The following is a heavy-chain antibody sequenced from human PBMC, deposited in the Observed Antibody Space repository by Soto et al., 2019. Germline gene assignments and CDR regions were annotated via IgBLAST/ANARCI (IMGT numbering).Heavy chain of an antibody. CDR3: VRSLLTSSRFAGF. V-gene: IGHV4-38-2*02. Sequence: SVIQPQTKTVSDCNTRDGGGLRWIQKPPGKGLEWIGSIYHSGTTYYNPSLKSRVTISLDTSKNQFSLQLSSVTAADTAVYYCVRSLLTSSRFAGFRGQGTLVTVSA. CDR2: IYHSGTT. J-gene: IGHJ4*02. CDR1: DCNTRDGGG. D-gene: IGHD6-13*01.